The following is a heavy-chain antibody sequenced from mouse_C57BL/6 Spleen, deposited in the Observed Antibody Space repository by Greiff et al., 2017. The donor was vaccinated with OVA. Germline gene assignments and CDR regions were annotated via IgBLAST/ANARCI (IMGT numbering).Heavy chain of an antibody. V-gene: IGHV5-9-1*02. J-gene: IGHJ2*01. CDR1: GFTFSSYA. D-gene: IGHD1-1*01. CDR2: ISSGGDYI. Sequence: DVHLVESGEGLVKPGGSLKLSCAASGFTFSSYAMSWVRQTPEKRLEWVAYISSGGDYIYYADTVKGRFTISRDNARNTLYLQMSSLKSEDTAMYYCTREDYGRRYFDYWGQGTTLTVSS. CDR3: TREDYGRRYFDY.